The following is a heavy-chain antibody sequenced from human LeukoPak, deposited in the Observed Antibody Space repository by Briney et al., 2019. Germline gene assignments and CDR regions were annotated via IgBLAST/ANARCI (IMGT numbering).Heavy chain of an antibody. J-gene: IGHJ3*02. CDR3: AKAVDLATISVDI. CDR1: GFTFSSYG. CDR2: ISGSGVYT. Sequence: GGSLRLSCAASGFTFSSYGMHWVRQAPGKGLEWVLGISGSGVYTYYADSVKGRFTISRDNSKNTLYLVMNSLRVDDTAVYYCAKAVDLATISVDIWGQGTMVTVSS. D-gene: IGHD5-24*01. V-gene: IGHV3-23*01.